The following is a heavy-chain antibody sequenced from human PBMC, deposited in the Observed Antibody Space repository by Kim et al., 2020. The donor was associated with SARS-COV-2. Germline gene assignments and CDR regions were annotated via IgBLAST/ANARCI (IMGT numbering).Heavy chain of an antibody. CDR2: IYYSGST. CDR1: GGSISSYY. CDR3: ARSRIAVAGLDY. Sequence: SETLSLTCTVSGGSISSYYWSWIRQPPGKGLEWIGYIYYSGSTNYNPSLKSRVTISVDTSKNQFSLKLSSVTAADTAVYYCARSRIAVAGLDYWGQGTLV. D-gene: IGHD6-19*01. V-gene: IGHV4-59*01. J-gene: IGHJ4*02.